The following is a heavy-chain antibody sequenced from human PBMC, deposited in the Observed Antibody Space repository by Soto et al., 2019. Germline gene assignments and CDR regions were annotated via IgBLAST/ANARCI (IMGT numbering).Heavy chain of an antibody. D-gene: IGHD3-10*01. Sequence: SVPVSRQAWRYTLQDHYLHCVRQAPGQGLEWMGWINPKSGGTDFAQKFQGRVTMTRDTAITTGYMELTRLRSDDTALYYCARAYYGTGGPEGWGHGTLVTVS. J-gene: IGHJ4*01. CDR1: RYTLQDHY. CDR2: INPKSGGT. V-gene: IGHV1-2*02. CDR3: ARAYYGTGGPEG.